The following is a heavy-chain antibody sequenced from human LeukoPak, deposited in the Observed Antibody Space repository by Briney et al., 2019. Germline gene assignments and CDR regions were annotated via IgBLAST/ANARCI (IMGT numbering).Heavy chain of an antibody. V-gene: IGHV1-2*02. J-gene: IGHJ4*02. Sequence: ASVKVSCKASGYTFTGYYMHWVRQAPGQGLEWMGWINPNRGDTSYAQKFQGRVTMTRDTPINTAYMELSGLTSDDTAVYYCGRRRIDCSDTGCYVDYWGQGTLVTVSS. D-gene: IGHD2-15*01. CDR3: GRRRIDCSDTGCYVDY. CDR1: GYTFTGYY. CDR2: INPNRGDT.